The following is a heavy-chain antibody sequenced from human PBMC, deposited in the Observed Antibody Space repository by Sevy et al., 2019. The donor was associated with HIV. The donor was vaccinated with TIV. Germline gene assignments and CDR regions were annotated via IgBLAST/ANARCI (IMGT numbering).Heavy chain of an antibody. CDR2: INPSGCRR. CDR3: GRVGVQGVTSFDY. Sequence: ASVKVSCKASGYTFTSYYIHWVRQVPGQGLEWMGIINPSGCRRDYAQKFQGRVTMTRDKSTSTVYMELSSLTSEDTAVYYCGRVGVQGVTSFDYWGQGTLVTVSS. J-gene: IGHJ4*02. CDR1: GYTFTSYY. D-gene: IGHD3-10*01. V-gene: IGHV1-46*03.